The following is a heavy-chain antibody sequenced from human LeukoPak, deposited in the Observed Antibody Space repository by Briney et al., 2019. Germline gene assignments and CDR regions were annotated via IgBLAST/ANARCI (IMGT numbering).Heavy chain of an antibody. CDR1: GYTFTGYY. Sequence: ASVTVSCKASGYTFTGYYMHWVRQAPGQGLEWMGWINPNSGGTNYAQKFQGRVTMTRDTSISTAYMELSRLRSDDTAVYYCARVGGSGSYRSNWFDPWGQGTLVTVSS. CDR2: INPNSGGT. J-gene: IGHJ5*02. CDR3: ARVGGSGSYRSNWFDP. V-gene: IGHV1-2*02. D-gene: IGHD3-10*01.